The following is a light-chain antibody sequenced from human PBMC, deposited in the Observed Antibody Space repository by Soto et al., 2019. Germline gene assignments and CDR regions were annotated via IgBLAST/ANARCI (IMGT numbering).Light chain of an antibody. CDR2: GAS. V-gene: IGKV3-20*01. CDR1: QSVSSSY. Sequence: EIVLTQSPGTVSLSPGERATLSCRASQSVSSSYLAWYQQKPGQAPRLLIYGASSRATGIPDRFSGSGSGTDFTLTISRLEPEDFAVYYCQQYGSSFGQGTKLEIK. J-gene: IGKJ2*01. CDR3: QQYGSS.